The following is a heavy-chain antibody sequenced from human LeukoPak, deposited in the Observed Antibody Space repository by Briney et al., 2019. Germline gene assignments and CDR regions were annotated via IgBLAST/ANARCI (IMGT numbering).Heavy chain of an antibody. J-gene: IGHJ5*02. CDR1: GFTFGDYA. D-gene: IGHD2-15*01. CDR3: ARAPSGGSCYLGECWFDP. CDR2: IRSKAYGGTT. V-gene: IGHV3-49*03. Sequence: GGSLRLSCTASGFTFGDYAMSWFRQAPGKGLEWVGFIRSKAYGGTTEYAASVKGRFTISRDDSKSIAYLQMNSLRAEDTAVYYCARAPSGGSCYLGECWFDPWGQGTLVTVSS.